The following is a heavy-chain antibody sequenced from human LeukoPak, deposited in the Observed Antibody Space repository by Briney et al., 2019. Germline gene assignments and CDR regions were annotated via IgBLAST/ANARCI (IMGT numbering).Heavy chain of an antibody. J-gene: IGHJ5*02. CDR3: ARAAVATYWFDP. CDR2: INPNIGGT. CDR1: GYTFTGYY. V-gene: IGHV1-2*04. D-gene: IGHD5-12*01. Sequence: GPVKVSCKASGYTFTGYYMHWVRQAPGQGLEWMGWINPNIGGTNYAQKFQGWVTMTRDTSISTAYMELSRLRSDDTAVYYCARAAVATYWFDPWGQGTLVTVSS.